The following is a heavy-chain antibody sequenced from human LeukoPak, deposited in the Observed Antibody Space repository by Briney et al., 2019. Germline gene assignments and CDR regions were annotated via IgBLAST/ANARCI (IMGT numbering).Heavy chain of an antibody. CDR3: ARDWGSSSWYSDAFDI. CDR2: IYTSGST. CDR1: GGSISSYY. V-gene: IGHV4-4*07. J-gene: IGHJ3*02. D-gene: IGHD6-13*01. Sequence: SETLSLTCTVSGGSISSYYWSWIRQAAGKGLEWIGRIYTSGSTNYNPSLKSRVTMSVDTSKNQFSLKLSSVTAADTAVYYCARDWGSSSWYSDAFDIWGQGTMVTVSS.